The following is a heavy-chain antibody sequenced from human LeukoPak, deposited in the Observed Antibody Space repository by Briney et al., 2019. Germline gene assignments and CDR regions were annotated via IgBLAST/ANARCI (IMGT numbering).Heavy chain of an antibody. Sequence: GASVKVSCKASGYTFTSYGISWVRQAPGQGLEWMGWISAYNGNTNYAQKLQGRVTMTTDTSTSTAYMELRSLRSDDTAVYYCARGRTGYHLLPTKKDSDYYYVDVWGKGTTVTVSS. CDR3: ARGRTGYHLLPTKKDSDYYYVDV. V-gene: IGHV1-18*01. CDR1: GYTFTSYG. J-gene: IGHJ6*03. CDR2: ISAYNGNT. D-gene: IGHD2-2*01.